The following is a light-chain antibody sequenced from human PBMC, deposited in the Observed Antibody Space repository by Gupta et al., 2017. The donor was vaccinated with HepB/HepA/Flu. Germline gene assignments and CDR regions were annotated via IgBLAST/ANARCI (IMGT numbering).Light chain of an antibody. CDR2: DAS. CDR1: QSVSRY. V-gene: IGKV3-11*01. CDR3: QQRINWPLT. J-gene: IGKJ4*01. Sequence: EFVLTQSPVTLSLSPGERATLSCRASQSVSRYLAWYQQKPGQPPSLLVFDASNRATGVPARFSGSGSGTDFTLTISSLEPEDFAVYYCQQRINWPLTFGGGTRVEIK.